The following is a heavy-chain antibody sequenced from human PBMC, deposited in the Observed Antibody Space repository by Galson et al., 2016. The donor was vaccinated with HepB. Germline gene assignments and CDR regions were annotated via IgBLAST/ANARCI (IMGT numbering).Heavy chain of an antibody. CDR3: ATSLEGWEGYGFDI. V-gene: IGHV1-69*06. CDR1: GGTFSSYA. CDR2: IIPIFGTA. Sequence: SVKVSCKASGGTFSSYAISWVRQAPGQGLEWMGGIIPIFGTAIYAQKFQGRVTISADKSTSTAYMELSSLRSEDTTVYYCATSLEGWEGYGFDIWGQGTMVTVSS. J-gene: IGHJ3*02. D-gene: IGHD1-26*01.